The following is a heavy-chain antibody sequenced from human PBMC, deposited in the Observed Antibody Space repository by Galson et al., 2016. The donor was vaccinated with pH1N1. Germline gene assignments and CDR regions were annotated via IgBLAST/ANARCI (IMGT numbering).Heavy chain of an antibody. CDR1: GYSISSGSY. CDR2: IYHSGST. J-gene: IGHJ3*02. V-gene: IGHV4-38-2*01. CDR3: ATFTMTVSFDAFHI. Sequence: ETLSLTCAVSGYSISSGSYWGWIRQPPRKGLEWIGSIYHSGSTYYNPSLKSRVTISTDTSKNHFSLKLSSVTAADTAIYYCATFTMTVSFDAFHIWGQGTVVTVSS. D-gene: IGHD3-22*01.